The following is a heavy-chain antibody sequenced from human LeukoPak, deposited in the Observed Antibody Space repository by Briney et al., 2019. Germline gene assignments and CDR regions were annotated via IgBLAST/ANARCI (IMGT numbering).Heavy chain of an antibody. D-gene: IGHD3-10*02. CDR1: GFTFSSYS. J-gene: IGHJ6*04. Sequence: GGSGRLSRAASGFTFSSYSMNWVRQAPGKGLEWVSSISSSSSYIYYADSVKGRFTISRDNAKNSLYLQMNSLRAEDTAVYYCAELGITMIGGVWGKGTTVTISS. CDR2: ISSSSSYI. CDR3: AELGITMIGGV. V-gene: IGHV3-21*01.